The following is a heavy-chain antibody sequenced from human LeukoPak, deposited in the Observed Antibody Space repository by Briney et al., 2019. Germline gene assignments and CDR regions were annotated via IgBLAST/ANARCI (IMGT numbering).Heavy chain of an antibody. V-gene: IGHV1-69*06. Sequence: GASVKVSCKASGGTFSNYAISWVRQAPGQGLEWMGGIIPIFGTANYAQKFQGRVTITADKSTSTAYMELSSLRSEDTAVYYCARTKRGSPDGFDYWGQGTLVTVSS. J-gene: IGHJ4*02. CDR1: GGTFSNYA. D-gene: IGHD1-26*01. CDR3: ARTKRGSPDGFDY. CDR2: IIPIFGTA.